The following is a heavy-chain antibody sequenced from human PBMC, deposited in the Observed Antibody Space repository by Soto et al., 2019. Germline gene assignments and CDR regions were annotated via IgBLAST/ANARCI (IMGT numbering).Heavy chain of an antibody. D-gene: IGHD2-15*01. CDR3: AREPTGLGGSAFDY. V-gene: IGHV3-30-3*01. CDR1: GFTFSSYL. J-gene: IGHJ4*02. CDR2: LFSDGSGK. Sequence: QVQLVESGGGVVQPGRSLRLSCAASGFTFSSYLMHWVRQAPGKGLEWVAVLFSDGSGKYYADSVKGRFTISRDNSKNTVYLQRNSLRAEDAAVYYCAREPTGLGGSAFDYWGQGTLVTVSS.